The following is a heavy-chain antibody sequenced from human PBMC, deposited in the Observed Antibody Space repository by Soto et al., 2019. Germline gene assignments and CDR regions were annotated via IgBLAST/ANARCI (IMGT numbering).Heavy chain of an antibody. D-gene: IGHD2-21*02. J-gene: IGHJ4*02. Sequence: QVQLVQSGAEVKKPGASVKVSCKASGYTFTSYGISWVRQAPGQGLEWMGWISAYNGNTNYAQKLQGRVTMTTDTSTSTAYMELRSMRSDDTAVYYCARGPSIVVVTEEAYFDYWGQGTLVTVSS. CDR2: ISAYNGNT. V-gene: IGHV1-18*01. CDR1: GYTFTSYG. CDR3: ARGPSIVVVTEEAYFDY.